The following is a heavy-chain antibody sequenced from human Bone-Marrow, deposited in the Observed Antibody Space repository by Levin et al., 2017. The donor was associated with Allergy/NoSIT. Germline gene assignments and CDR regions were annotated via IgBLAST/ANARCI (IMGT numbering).Heavy chain of an antibody. CDR3: ARDFGRYSDYFDS. Sequence: AASVKVSCKASGDTFRGFGISWVRLAPGRGPEWVGWISAFDGDTKYARSLQGRVTMTTDTSATSAYMELRSLRSDDTAVYYCARDFGRYSDYFDSWGQGTPVIVSS. CDR2: ISAFDGDT. V-gene: IGHV1-18*01. CDR1: GDTFRGFG. J-gene: IGHJ4*02. D-gene: IGHD1-26*01.